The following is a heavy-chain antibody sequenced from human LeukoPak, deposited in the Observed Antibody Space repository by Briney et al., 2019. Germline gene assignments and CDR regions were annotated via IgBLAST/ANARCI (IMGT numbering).Heavy chain of an antibody. CDR1: AFSVSDKY. D-gene: IGHD6-19*01. CDR2: LYTGGDT. V-gene: IGHV3-53*01. Sequence: GGSLRLSCAASAFSVSDKYMSWVRQALGKGLEWVSVLYTGGDTFYADSVRGRFTISRDNFRNTVSLQMNSLRADDTALYYCAGGQMFTSGGFESWGQGALVTVSS. CDR3: AGGQMFTSGGFES. J-gene: IGHJ4*02.